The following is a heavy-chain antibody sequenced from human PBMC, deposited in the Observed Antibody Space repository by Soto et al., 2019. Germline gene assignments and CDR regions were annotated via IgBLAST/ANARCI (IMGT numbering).Heavy chain of an antibody. D-gene: IGHD3-10*01. J-gene: IGHJ6*02. Sequence: QVQLQQWGAGLLRPSETLSLTCAFYGGSFDDFYWSWVRQSPGKGLEWVGEISHDGGTNYSPSLESRVSISVDTSKNQFSLHLRPVTAADTGLYYCARGQLVWYGDLTPYHRDMDVWGQGTTVTVSS. CDR2: ISHDGGT. CDR3: ARGQLVWYGDLTPYHRDMDV. CDR1: GGSFDDFY. V-gene: IGHV4-34*02.